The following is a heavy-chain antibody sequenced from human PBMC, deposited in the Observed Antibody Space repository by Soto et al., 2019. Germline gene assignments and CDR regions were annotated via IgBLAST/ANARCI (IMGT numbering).Heavy chain of an antibody. Sequence: GESLKISCKGSGYSFTSYWIGWVRQMPGKGLEWMGIIYPGDSDTRYSPPFQGQVTISADKSISTAYLQWSSLKASDTAMYYCHNSMENDYSNYFDYWGQGTLITVSS. CDR3: HNSMENDYSNYFDY. CDR2: IYPGDSDT. J-gene: IGHJ4*02. CDR1: GYSFTSYW. D-gene: IGHD4-4*01. V-gene: IGHV5-51*01.